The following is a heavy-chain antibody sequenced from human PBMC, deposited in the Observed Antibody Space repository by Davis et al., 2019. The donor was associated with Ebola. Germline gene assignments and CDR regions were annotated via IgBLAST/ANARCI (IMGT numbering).Heavy chain of an antibody. Sequence: GESLKISCAASGFTFSNYGMHWVRQAPGKGLEWVAVISYDGSNKYYADSVKGRFTISRDNAKNSLYLQMNSLRAEDTALYYCAKDRGHNWNYVNAFDIWGQGTMVTVSS. J-gene: IGHJ3*02. V-gene: IGHV3-30*18. CDR1: GFTFSNYG. CDR3: AKDRGHNWNYVNAFDI. CDR2: ISYDGSNK. D-gene: IGHD1-7*01.